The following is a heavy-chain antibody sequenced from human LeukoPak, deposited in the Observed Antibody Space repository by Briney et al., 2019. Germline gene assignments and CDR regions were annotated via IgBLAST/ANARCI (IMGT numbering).Heavy chain of an antibody. CDR1: GFTFSSYG. CDR2: ISYYGSNK. J-gene: IGHJ4*02. D-gene: IGHD1-26*01. CDR3: ARDQMDIVGATSDY. Sequence: GGSLRLSCAASGFTFSSYGMHWVRRAPGKGLEWVAVISYYGSNKYYADSVKGRFTISRDNSKNTLYLQMNSLRAEDTAVYYCARDQMDIVGATSDYWGQGTLVTVSS. V-gene: IGHV3-30*03.